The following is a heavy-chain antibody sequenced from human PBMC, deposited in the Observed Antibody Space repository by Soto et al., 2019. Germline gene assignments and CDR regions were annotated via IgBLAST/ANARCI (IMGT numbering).Heavy chain of an antibody. CDR3: ARDRITGTRYYYYYYGMDV. V-gene: IGHV1-69*13. J-gene: IGHJ6*02. D-gene: IGHD1-7*01. CDR2: IIPIFGTA. Sequence: SVKVSCKASGYTFTGYYMHWVRQAPGQGLEWLGGIIPIFGTANYAQKFQGRVTITADESTSTAYMELSSLRSEDTAVYYCARDRITGTRYYYYYYGMDVWGQGTTVTVSS. CDR1: GYTFTGYY.